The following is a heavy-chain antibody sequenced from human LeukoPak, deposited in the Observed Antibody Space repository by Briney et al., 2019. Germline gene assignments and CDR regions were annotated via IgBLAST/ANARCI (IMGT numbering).Heavy chain of an antibody. CDR2: INPSGGST. D-gene: IGHD3-22*01. CDR1: GYTFTSYY. CDR3: AREYDSSGYRHWYFDL. V-gene: IGHV1-46*01. Sequence: ASVKVSCKASGYTFTSYYMHWVRQAPGQGLEWMGIINPSGGSTSYAQKFQGRVTMTRDMSTSTVYMELSSLRSEDTAVYYCAREYDSSGYRHWYFDLWGRGTLVTVSS. J-gene: IGHJ2*01.